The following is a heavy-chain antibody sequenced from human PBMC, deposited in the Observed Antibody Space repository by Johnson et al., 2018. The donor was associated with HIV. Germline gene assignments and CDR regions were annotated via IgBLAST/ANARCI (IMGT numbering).Heavy chain of an antibody. CDR2: ISWNSGGST. V-gene: IGHV3-23*04. CDR1: GFTFDDYA. D-gene: IGHD6-13*01. J-gene: IGHJ3*02. Sequence: MQLVESGGGVGQPGGSLRVSCSASGFTFDDYAMHWVRQAPGKGLEWVSGISWNSGGSTYYADSVKGRFTISRDNSKNTLHLQMNSLRAEDTAVYYCANGHSSWSGDAAFDIWGQGTMVTVSS. CDR3: ANGHSSWSGDAAFDI.